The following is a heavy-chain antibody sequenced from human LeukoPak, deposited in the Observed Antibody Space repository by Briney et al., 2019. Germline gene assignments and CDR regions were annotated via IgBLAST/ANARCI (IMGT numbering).Heavy chain of an antibody. Sequence: PSETLSLTCTVSGGSISSSRYYWGWIRQPAGKGLEWIGRIYTSGSTNYNPSLKSRVTMSVDTSKNQFSLKLSSVTAADTAVYYCAREKRLRYFDWLLSPWGQGTLVTVSS. CDR1: GGSISSSRYY. J-gene: IGHJ4*02. CDR3: AREKRLRYFDWLLSP. V-gene: IGHV4-61*02. CDR2: IYTSGST. D-gene: IGHD3-9*01.